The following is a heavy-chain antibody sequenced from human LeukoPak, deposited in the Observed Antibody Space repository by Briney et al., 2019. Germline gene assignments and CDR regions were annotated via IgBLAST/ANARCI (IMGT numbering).Heavy chain of an antibody. CDR3: ARDHNSDYDLFDY. V-gene: IGHV3-49*04. Sequence: PGGSLRLSCAASGFTFSSYAMTWVRQAPGKGLEWVGFIRSKVYGGTIQYAASVKGRFTISRDDSKNIAYLQLNSLKTEDTAVYYCARDHNSDYDLFDYWGQGTLVTVSS. CDR2: IRSKVYGGTI. J-gene: IGHJ4*02. CDR1: GFTFSSYA. D-gene: IGHD5-12*01.